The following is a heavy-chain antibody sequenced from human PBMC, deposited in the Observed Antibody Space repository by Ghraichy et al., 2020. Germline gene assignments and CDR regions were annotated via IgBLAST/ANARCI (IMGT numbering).Heavy chain of an antibody. D-gene: IGHD3-10*01. J-gene: IGHJ4*02. CDR3: ARDRVGEYYFDY. CDR2: IYYTGST. V-gene: IGHV4-59*01. Sequence: SETLSLTCTVSGGSISSYYWSWIRQPPGKGLEWIGYIYYTGSTNCNPSLKSRVTISVDTSKNQFSLKLSSVTPADTAVYYCARDRVGEYYFDYWGQGTLVTVSS. CDR1: GGSISSYY.